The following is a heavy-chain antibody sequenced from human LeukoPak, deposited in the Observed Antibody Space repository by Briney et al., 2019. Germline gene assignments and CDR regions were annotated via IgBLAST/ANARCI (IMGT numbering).Heavy chain of an antibody. Sequence: SETLSLTCAVYGGSFSGYYWSWIRQPPGKGLEWIGEINHSGSTNYNPSLKSRVTISVDTSKNQFSLKLSSVTAADTAVYYCARGPRGIVVVNPWYFDYWGQGTLVTVSS. CDR1: GGSFSGYY. CDR3: ARGPRGIVVVNPWYFDY. CDR2: INHSGST. D-gene: IGHD3-22*01. J-gene: IGHJ4*02. V-gene: IGHV4-34*01.